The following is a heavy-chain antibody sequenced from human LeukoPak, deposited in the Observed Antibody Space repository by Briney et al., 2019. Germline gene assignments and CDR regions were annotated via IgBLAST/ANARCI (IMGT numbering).Heavy chain of an antibody. Sequence: SQTLSLTCAISGDSVSSNSASWNWIRQSPSRGLGWLGRTYYRSKWNSDYAISVQSRITINPDTSKNQFSLHLKSVTPEDTAVYYCARDPDSSYEWGPFDPWGQGTLVTVSS. J-gene: IGHJ5*02. CDR1: GDSVSSNSAS. CDR3: ARDPDSSYEWGPFDP. D-gene: IGHD6-6*01. V-gene: IGHV6-1*01. CDR2: TYYRSKWNS.